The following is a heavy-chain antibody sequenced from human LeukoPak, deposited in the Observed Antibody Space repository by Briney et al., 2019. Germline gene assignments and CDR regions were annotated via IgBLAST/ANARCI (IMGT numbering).Heavy chain of an antibody. Sequence: PSETLSLTCTVSGGSISSYYWSWIRQPPGKGLEWIGDIYYSGSTNYNPSLKSRVTISVDASKNQFSLRLSSVTAADTAVYYSARLASGSYGPLTPFDYWGQGTLVTVSS. D-gene: IGHD1-26*01. CDR2: IYYSGST. J-gene: IGHJ4*02. CDR3: ARLASGSYGPLTPFDY. CDR1: GGSISSYY. V-gene: IGHV4-59*08.